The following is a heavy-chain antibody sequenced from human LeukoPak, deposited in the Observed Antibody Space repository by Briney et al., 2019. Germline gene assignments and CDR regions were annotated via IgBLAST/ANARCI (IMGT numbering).Heavy chain of an antibody. CDR1: GGSISSSSYY. V-gene: IGHV4-39*01. Sequence: SETLSLTCTVSGGSISSSSYYWGWLRQPPGKGLEWIGSIYYSGSTYYNPSLKSRVTISVDTSKNQFSLKLSSVTAADTAVYYCITVTTYYYYGMDVWGQGTTVTVSS. J-gene: IGHJ6*02. CDR2: IYYSGST. CDR3: ITVTTYYYYGMDV. D-gene: IGHD4-17*01.